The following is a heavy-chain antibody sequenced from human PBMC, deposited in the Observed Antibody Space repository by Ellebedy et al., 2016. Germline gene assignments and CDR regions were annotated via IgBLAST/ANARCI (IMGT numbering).Heavy chain of an antibody. CDR1: GFTFSNFF. Sequence: GESLKISXAASGFTFSNFFMSWVRQAPGKGLEWVSTISGGGDKTDFADSVKGRFTISRDNPKNTLYLQMNSLRVEDTAVYYCAKDRDDDGDFVFDSWGQGSLVTVSA. V-gene: IGHV3-23*01. D-gene: IGHD4-17*01. J-gene: IGHJ4*02. CDR2: ISGGGDKT. CDR3: AKDRDDDGDFVFDS.